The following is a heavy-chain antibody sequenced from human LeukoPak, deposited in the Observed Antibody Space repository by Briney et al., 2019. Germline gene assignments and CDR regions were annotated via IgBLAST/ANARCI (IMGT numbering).Heavy chain of an antibody. D-gene: IGHD4-11*01. CDR2: ISSSGSTI. V-gene: IGHV3-48*03. CDR3: AREGALHRPYAFDY. CDR1: GFTFSSYE. J-gene: IGHJ4*02. Sequence: PTGGSLRLSCAASGFTFSSYEMNWVRQAPGKGLEWVSYISSSGSTIYYADSVKGRFTISRDNAKNSLYLQMNSLRAEDTAVYYCAREGALHRPYAFDYWGQGTLVTVSS.